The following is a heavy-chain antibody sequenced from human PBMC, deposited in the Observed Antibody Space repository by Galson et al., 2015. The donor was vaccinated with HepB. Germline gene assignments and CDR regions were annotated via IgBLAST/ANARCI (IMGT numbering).Heavy chain of an antibody. Sequence: SLRLSCAASGFTFSGSAIHWVRQTSGKGLEWVGRIRSKASNYATAYAASLKGRFTISRDDSKNTAYLHTNSLKTEDTAVYYCARLGDLSGYSSLWGQGTLVTVSS. CDR3: ARLGDLSGYSSL. CDR2: IRSKASNYAT. CDR1: GFTFSGSA. J-gene: IGHJ4*02. D-gene: IGHD6-19*01. V-gene: IGHV3-73*01.